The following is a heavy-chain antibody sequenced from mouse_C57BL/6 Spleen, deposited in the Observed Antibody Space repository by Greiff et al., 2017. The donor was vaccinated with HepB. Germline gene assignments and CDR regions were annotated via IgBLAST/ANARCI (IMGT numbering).Heavy chain of an antibody. V-gene: IGHV6-3*01. J-gene: IGHJ2*01. CDR1: GFTFSNYW. CDR2: IRLKSDNYAT. Sequence: EVKLMESGGGLVQPGGSMKLSCVASGFTFSNYWMNWVRQSPEKGLEWVAQIRLKSDNYATHYAESVKGRFTISRDYSKSSVYLQMNNLRAEDTGIYYCTGVWLRDYWGQGTTLTVSS. CDR3: TGVWLRDY. D-gene: IGHD2-2*01.